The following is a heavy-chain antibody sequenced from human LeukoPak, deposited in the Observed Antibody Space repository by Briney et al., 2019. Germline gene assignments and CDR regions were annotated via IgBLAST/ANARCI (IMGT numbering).Heavy chain of an antibody. CDR1: GFTFCNAW. D-gene: IGHD3-10*01. V-gene: IGHV3-15*01. Sequence: GGSLRLSSAASGFTFCNAWLSWVRQAPGKGLEWVGRIKSKTDGGTTDYAAPVKGRFTISRDDSKNTLNLQMNSLKTEDTAVYYCTTGITMVRRVTHLTDDWGEGSLATVSP. J-gene: IGHJ1*01. CDR3: TTGITMVRRVTHLTDD. CDR2: IKSKTDGGTT.